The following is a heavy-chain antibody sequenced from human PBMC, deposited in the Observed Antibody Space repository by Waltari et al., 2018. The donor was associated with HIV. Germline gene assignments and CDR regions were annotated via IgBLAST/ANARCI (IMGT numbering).Heavy chain of an antibody. J-gene: IGHJ6*02. CDR3: AKDKGDYGVSNYYGMDV. D-gene: IGHD4-17*01. Sequence: EVQLVESGGVVVQPGGSLRTHWAASGFTLGDYAMHGVRQPPGNGLECVSLISWDGGSTYYADSVKGRFTISRDNSKNSLYLQMNSLRAEDTALYYCAKDKGDYGVSNYYGMDVWGQGTTVTVSS. CDR1: GFTLGDYA. CDR2: ISWDGGST. V-gene: IGHV3-43D*03.